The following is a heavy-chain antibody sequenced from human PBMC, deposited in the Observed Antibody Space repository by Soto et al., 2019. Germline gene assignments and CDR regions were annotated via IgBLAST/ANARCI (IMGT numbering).Heavy chain of an antibody. CDR2: ISGSGGTR. D-gene: IGHD2-2*01. CDR1: GLTFSRYA. V-gene: IGHV3-23*01. J-gene: IGHJ6*02. Sequence: EVQLLESGGGLIQPGGSLRLSCAASGLTFSRYAMNWVRQAPGKGLEWVSVISGSGGTRYYADSVKGRFTISRDNSKGILYLKMNRLRADDTAVYYCAKDPYPVVVVPADTGMAVWGQGTTVTV. CDR3: AKDPYPVVVVPADTGMAV.